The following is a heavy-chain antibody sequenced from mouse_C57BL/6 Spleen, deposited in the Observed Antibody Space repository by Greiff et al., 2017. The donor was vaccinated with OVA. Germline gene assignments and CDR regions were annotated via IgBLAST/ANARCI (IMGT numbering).Heavy chain of an antibody. CDR2: IYPGDGDT. CDR1: GYAFSSYW. V-gene: IGHV1-80*01. J-gene: IGHJ4*01. CDR3: ARLGGSSYAMDY. D-gene: IGHD1-1*01. Sequence: QVQLQQSGAELVKPGASVKISCKASGYAFSSYWMNWVKQRPGKGLEWIGQIYPGDGDTNYNGKFKGKATLTADKSSSTAYMQLSSLTSEDSAVYFCARLGGSSYAMDYWGQGTSVTVSS.